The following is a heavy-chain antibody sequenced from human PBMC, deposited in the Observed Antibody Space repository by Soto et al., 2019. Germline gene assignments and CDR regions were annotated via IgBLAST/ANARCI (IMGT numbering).Heavy chain of an antibody. CDR3: ARADCSSTSCDSDDAFDI. Sequence: ASVTVSCKASGGGKLSDYRTTWVRQAPGQGLEWMGGIIPKLGSANYAQKFQGRVTITADKSTSTAYMELSSLRSEDTAVYYCARADCSSTSCDSDDAFDIWGQGTMVTVSS. J-gene: IGHJ3*02. CDR1: GGGKLSDYR. CDR2: IIPKLGSA. V-gene: IGHV1-69*06. D-gene: IGHD2-2*01.